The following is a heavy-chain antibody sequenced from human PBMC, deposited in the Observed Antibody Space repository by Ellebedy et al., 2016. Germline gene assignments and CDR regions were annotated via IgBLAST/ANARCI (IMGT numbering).Heavy chain of an antibody. V-gene: IGHV1-46*01. CDR1: GYTFTSYY. J-gene: IGHJ6*02. D-gene: IGHD5-24*01. CDR3: ARDPLGEEMATITWPPYGMDV. Sequence: ASVKVSCKASGYTFTSYYMNWVRQAPGKGLEWMGIINPSGGSTSYEQKFQGRVTMTRDTSTSTVYMELVSLRSEDTAVYYCARDPLGEEMATITWPPYGMDVWGRGTTVTVSS. CDR2: INPSGGST.